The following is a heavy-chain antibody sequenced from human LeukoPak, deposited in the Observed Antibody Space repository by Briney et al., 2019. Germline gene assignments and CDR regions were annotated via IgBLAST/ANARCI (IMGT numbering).Heavy chain of an antibody. J-gene: IGHJ4*02. CDR2: INDVSGDI. CDR3: ARDTYQPGRIDC. D-gene: IGHD2-2*01. Sequence: PGGPLRLSCAASEFTFSLYAMNWVRQAPGKGLEWVSYINDVSGDIHYADSVKGRFTISRDNAKNTLYLRMNSLRAEDTAVYYCARDTYQPGRIDCWGQGTLVIVSS. CDR1: EFTFSLYA. V-gene: IGHV3-21*05.